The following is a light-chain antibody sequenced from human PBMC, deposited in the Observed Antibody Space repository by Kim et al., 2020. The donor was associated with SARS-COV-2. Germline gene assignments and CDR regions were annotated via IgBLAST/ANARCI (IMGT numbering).Light chain of an antibody. J-gene: IGLJ3*02. CDR2: QDR. CDR1: KLGNKY. V-gene: IGLV3-1*01. Sequence: VSPGQTASIPCSGDKLGNKYACWYQQKPGQSPVLVIYQDRLRPSGIPERFSGSNSGNTATLTISGTQAMDEADYYCQAWDSSTVVFGGGTQLTVL. CDR3: QAWDSSTVV.